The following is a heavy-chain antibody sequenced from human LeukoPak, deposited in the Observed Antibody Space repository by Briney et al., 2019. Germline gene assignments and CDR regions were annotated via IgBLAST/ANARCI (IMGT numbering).Heavy chain of an antibody. V-gene: IGHV1-18*01. D-gene: IGHD3-22*01. CDR3: ARDSYDSSGSYFFLKLLDY. Sequence: ALVKVSCKVSGYTFTSYGINWVRQAPGQGLEWMGWITPFNGNTDYAQKFQGRVTMTTDTSTNTAYMELRSLRSDDTAVYYCARDSYDSSGSYFFLKLLDYWGQGTLVAVSS. J-gene: IGHJ4*02. CDR2: ITPFNGNT. CDR1: GYTFTSYG.